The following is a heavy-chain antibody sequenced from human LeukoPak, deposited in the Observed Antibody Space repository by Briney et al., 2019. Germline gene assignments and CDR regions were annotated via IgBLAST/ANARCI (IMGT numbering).Heavy chain of an antibody. V-gene: IGHV3-74*01. CDR3: ATDDKYAPSS. D-gene: IGHD2-2*01. CDR2: IINDGSYT. CDR1: GLSVGNYG. Sequence: PGGSLRLSCAASGLSVGNYGMSWVRQVPGKGLMWVSHIINDGSYTTYADSVKGRFTISRDNAKNTVYLQMNSLRSEDTAVYYCATDDKYAPSSWGQGTLVTVSS. J-gene: IGHJ5*02.